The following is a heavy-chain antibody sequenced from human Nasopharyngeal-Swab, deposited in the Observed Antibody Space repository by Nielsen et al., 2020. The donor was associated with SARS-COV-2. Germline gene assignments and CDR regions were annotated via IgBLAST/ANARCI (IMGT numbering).Heavy chain of an antibody. V-gene: IGHV3-21*05. J-gene: IGHJ4*02. CDR3: ARDDSSSAGY. D-gene: IGHD6-13*01. CDR1: GFTFSSYS. Sequence: GESLKISCAASGFTFSSYSMNWVRQTPGKGLEWVSYISTSSTYTSYADSVKGRFTISRDNTKNSLYLQMNSLRAEDTAVYYCARDDSSSAGYWGQG. CDR2: ISTSSTYT.